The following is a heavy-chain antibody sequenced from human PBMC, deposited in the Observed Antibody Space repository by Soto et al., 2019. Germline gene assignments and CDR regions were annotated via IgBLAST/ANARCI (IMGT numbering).Heavy chain of an antibody. Sequence: SVKVSCKASGYTFTSYYMHWVRQAPGQGLEWMGGIMATFGPANSAQKFQGRVRIIADKSTDTAYLELSSLRSEDTAVYCARGGFSSSWRFDYWGQGTLVTVSS. CDR3: ARGGFSSSWRFDY. J-gene: IGHJ4*02. V-gene: IGHV1-69*06. D-gene: IGHD6-13*01. CDR2: IMATFGPA. CDR1: GYTFTSYY.